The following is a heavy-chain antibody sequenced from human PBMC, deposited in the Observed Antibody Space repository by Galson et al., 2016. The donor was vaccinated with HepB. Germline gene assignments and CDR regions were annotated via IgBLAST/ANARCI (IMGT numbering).Heavy chain of an antibody. D-gene: IGHD4-23*01. Sequence: SVKVSCKASGGTFSSYAISWVRQVPGQGLEWMGGIIPAFGTINYAQKFQGRVTITADESTSTANMELSSLTSEDKAVYYCAKGRTASGGNENYYYYGMDVWGQGTTVTVSS. V-gene: IGHV1-69*13. J-gene: IGHJ6*02. CDR3: AKGRTASGGNENYYYYGMDV. CDR1: GGTFSSYA. CDR2: IIPAFGTI.